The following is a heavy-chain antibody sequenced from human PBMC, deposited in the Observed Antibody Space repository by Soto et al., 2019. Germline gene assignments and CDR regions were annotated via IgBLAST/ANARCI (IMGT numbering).Heavy chain of an antibody. V-gene: IGHV4-39*01. J-gene: IGHJ6*01. D-gene: IGHD6-6*01. CDR3: ARRGIAARRGYYYYGTYV. CDR2: IYYSGST. Sequence: SETLSLTCTVSGGSISSSSYYWGWIRQPPGKGLEWIGSIYYSGSTYYNPSLKSRVTISVDTSKNQFSLKLSSVTAADTAVYYCARRGIAARRGYYYYGTYVWGHCTTGTVSS. CDR1: GGSISSSSYY.